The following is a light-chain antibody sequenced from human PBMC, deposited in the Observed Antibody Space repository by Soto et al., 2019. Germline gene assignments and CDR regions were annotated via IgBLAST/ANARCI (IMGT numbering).Light chain of an antibody. CDR3: QQYNSYPST. Sequence: DIQMTQSPSTLSASVGDRVTITCRASQSISSWLAWYQQKPGKAPNLLIYKASSLESGVPSRFSGSGSGTEFTLTISSLQPDDFATYYCQQYNSYPSTFGQGTKVEIK. V-gene: IGKV1-5*03. CDR2: KAS. CDR1: QSISSW. J-gene: IGKJ1*01.